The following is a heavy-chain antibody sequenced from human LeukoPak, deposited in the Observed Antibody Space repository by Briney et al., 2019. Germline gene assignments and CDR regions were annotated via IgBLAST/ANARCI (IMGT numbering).Heavy chain of an antibody. V-gene: IGHV4-34*01. D-gene: IGHD4-17*01. Sequence: SETLSLTCAVYGGSFSAYYWSWIRQPPGRGLEWIGEIYHSGSTNYNPSLKSRVTISVDTSKNQFSLKLSSVTAADTAVYYCARAPQNDYGTHWYFDLWGRGTLVTVSS. CDR3: ARAPQNDYGTHWYFDL. CDR2: IYHSGST. CDR1: GGSFSAYY. J-gene: IGHJ2*01.